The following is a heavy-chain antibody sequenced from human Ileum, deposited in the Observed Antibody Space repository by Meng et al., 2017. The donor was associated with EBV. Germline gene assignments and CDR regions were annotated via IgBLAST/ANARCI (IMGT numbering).Heavy chain of an antibody. CDR3: ASHALWQQTFDY. D-gene: IGHD2-21*01. V-gene: IGHV1-3*01. Sequence: QVQLVQSGAEVKKPGASVKVSCKSSGYTFTSYAMHWVRQAPGQRLEWMGWINAGNGNTKYSQKFQGRVTITRDTSASTAYMELSSLRSEDTAVYYCASHALWQQTFDYWGQGTLVTVSS. CDR2: INAGNGNT. J-gene: IGHJ4*02. CDR1: GYTFTSYA.